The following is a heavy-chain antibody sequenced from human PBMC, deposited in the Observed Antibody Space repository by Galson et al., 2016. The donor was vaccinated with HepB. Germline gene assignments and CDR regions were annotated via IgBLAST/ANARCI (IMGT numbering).Heavy chain of an antibody. V-gene: IGHV1-24*01. Sequence: SVKVSCKVSGYTLTELSMHWVRQGPGKGLEWMGGFDPGDGETIYAQKFQGRVSMTEDTSTAYMELSSLRSEDTAVYYCATDVPLRWRARGWFDSWGQGTLVTVSS. J-gene: IGHJ5*01. CDR1: GYTLTELS. CDR2: FDPGDGET. CDR3: ATDVPLRWRARGWFDS. D-gene: IGHD4-23*01.